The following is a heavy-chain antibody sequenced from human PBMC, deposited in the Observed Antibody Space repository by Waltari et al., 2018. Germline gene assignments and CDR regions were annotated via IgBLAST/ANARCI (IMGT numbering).Heavy chain of an antibody. CDR3: ARAPPYYDY. V-gene: IGHV3-7*01. Sequence: EVQLVESGGTWVQLGGSLRLSCEAPGFTLSNYRLARARQAPGKGVNWVGTIYQSASGLYYGDLVQRRFALDNSNARNSIYLARDGLPDEVAGVNYCARAPPYYDYWGQGPLVTGSS. D-gene: IGHD3-10*01. J-gene: IGHJ4*02. CDR2: IYQSASGL. CDR1: GFTLSNYR.